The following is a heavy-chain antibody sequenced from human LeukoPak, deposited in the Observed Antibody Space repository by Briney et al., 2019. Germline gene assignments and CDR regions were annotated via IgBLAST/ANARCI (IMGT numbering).Heavy chain of an antibody. CDR3: ARMEASDTAMVTG. CDR1: GGSISSYY. J-gene: IGHJ4*02. CDR2: IYYSGST. D-gene: IGHD5-18*01. Sequence: SETLSLTRTVSGGSISSYYWSWIRQPPGKGLEWIGYIYYSGSTNYNPSLKSRVTISVDTSKNQFSLKLSSVTAADTAVYYCARMEASDTAMVTGWGQGTLVTVSS. V-gene: IGHV4-59*08.